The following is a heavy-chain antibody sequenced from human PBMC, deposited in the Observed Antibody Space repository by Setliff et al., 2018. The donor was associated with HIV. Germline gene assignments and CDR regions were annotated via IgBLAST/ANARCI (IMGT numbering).Heavy chain of an antibody. CDR2: INAGNGDT. D-gene: IGHD6-6*01. J-gene: IGHJ6*03. CDR1: EYTFTLYG. Sequence: VASVKVSCKASEYTFTLYGIHWVRQAPGQRPEWVGWINAGNGDTKYSQTFQGRVTITRDTSASTAYMELSSLRSEDTAVYFCAGGSTSSWSYHYMDVWGKGTTVTVS. V-gene: IGHV1-3*01. CDR3: AGGSTSSWSYHYMDV.